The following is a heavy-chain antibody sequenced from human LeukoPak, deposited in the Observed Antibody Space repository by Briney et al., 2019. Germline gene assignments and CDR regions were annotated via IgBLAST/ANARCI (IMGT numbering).Heavy chain of an antibody. CDR1: GYTFTGYY. J-gene: IGHJ4*03. CDR2: INPNSGET. Sequence: ASVKVSFKASGYTFTGYYIHWVRQAPGQGLEWMGWINPNSGETHYAQKFQGRVTMTRDTSISTAYMELSRLRSDDTAVYYCAKNPYEYYFEYSGPGTPCTVSS. CDR3: AKNPYEYYFEY. D-gene: IGHD5-12*01. V-gene: IGHV1-2*02.